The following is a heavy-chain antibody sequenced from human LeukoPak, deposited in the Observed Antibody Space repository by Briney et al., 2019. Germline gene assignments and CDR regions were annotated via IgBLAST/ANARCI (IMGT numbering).Heavy chain of an antibody. Sequence: SETLSLTCTVSGGSISSSGYCWAWIRQPPGKGPEWIGSIYYSGSTYYNPSLKSRVTISVDTSKNQFSLKLSSVTAADTAVYSCAREGLRGRRYYDILTGPNWFDPWGQGTLVTVSS. J-gene: IGHJ5*02. CDR2: IYYSGST. CDR3: AREGLRGRRYYDILTGPNWFDP. V-gene: IGHV4-39*07. D-gene: IGHD3-9*01. CDR1: GGSISSSGYC.